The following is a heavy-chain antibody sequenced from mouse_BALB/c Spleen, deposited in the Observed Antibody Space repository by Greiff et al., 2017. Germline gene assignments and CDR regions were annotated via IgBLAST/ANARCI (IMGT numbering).Heavy chain of an antibody. J-gene: IGHJ2*01. CDR1: GYTFTSYW. Sequence: QVQLKESGAELAKPGASVKMSCKASGYTFTSYWMHWVKPRPGQGLEWIGYINPSTGYTEYNQKFKDKATLTADKSSSTAYMQLSSLTSEDSAVYYCARGAHYYGSSVDYWGQGTTLTVSS. CDR3: ARGAHYYGSSVDY. D-gene: IGHD1-1*01. CDR2: INPSTGYT. V-gene: IGHV1-7*01.